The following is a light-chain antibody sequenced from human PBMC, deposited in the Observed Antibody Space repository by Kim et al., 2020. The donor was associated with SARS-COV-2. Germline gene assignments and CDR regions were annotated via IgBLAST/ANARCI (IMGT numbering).Light chain of an antibody. CDR3: QQYYSYPIT. V-gene: IGKV1-8*01. Sequence: ASTGDRVTITCRASQGISSYLAWYQQKPGKAPKLLIYAASTLQSGVPSRFSGSGSGTDFTLTTSCLQSEDFATYYCQQYYSYPITFGQGTRLEIK. CDR1: QGISSY. CDR2: AAS. J-gene: IGKJ5*01.